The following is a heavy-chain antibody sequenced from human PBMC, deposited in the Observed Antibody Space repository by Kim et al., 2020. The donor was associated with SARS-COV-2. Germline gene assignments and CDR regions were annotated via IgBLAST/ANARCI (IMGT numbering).Heavy chain of an antibody. CDR2: IYYSGST. D-gene: IGHD3-22*01. V-gene: IGHV4-39*07. CDR3: ARVVGYDSSGYYYGQCYYFDY. J-gene: IGHJ4*02. CDR1: GGSISSSSYY. Sequence: SETLSLTCTVSGGSISSSSYYWGWIRQPPGKGLEWIGSIYYSGSTYYNPSLKSRVTISVDTSKNQFSLKLSSVTAADTAVYYCARVVGYDSSGYYYGQCYYFDYWGQGTLVTVSS.